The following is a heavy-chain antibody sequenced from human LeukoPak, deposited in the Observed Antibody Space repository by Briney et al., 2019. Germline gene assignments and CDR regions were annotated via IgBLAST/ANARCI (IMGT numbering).Heavy chain of an antibody. CDR2: ISSSSSYI. CDR3: ARWHSEAFDI. CDR1: GFTFSSYS. V-gene: IGHV3-21*01. Sequence: PGGSLRLSCAASGFTFSSYSMNWVRQAPGKGLGWVSSISSSSSYIYYADSVKGRFTISRDNAKNSLYLQMNSLRAEDTAVYYCARWHSEAFDIWGQGTMVTVSS. J-gene: IGHJ3*02. D-gene: IGHD2-21*01.